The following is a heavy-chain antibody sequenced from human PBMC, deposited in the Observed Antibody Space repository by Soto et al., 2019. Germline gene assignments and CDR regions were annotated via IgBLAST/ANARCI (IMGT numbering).Heavy chain of an antibody. V-gene: IGHV3-53*04. Sequence: GGSLRLSCAASGFTVSSNYMSWVRQAPGKGLEWVSVIYSGGSTYYADSVKGRFTISRHKSKNTLYLQMNSLRAEDTAVYYCATLAGDIVATTPYYYYGMDVWGQGTTVTVSS. CDR2: IYSGGST. J-gene: IGHJ6*02. D-gene: IGHD5-12*01. CDR3: ATLAGDIVATTPYYYYGMDV. CDR1: GFTVSSNY.